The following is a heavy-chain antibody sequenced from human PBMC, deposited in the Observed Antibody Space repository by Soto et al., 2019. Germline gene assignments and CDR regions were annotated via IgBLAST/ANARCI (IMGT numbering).Heavy chain of an antibody. J-gene: IGHJ4*02. CDR1: GGSISSYY. CDR3: ARDFVVAGIRNYFDY. CDR2: IYTSGST. D-gene: IGHD6-19*01. V-gene: IGHV4-4*07. Sequence: SETLSLTCTVSGGSISSYYWSWIRQPAGKGLEWIGRIYTSGSTNYNPSLKSRVTMSVDTSKNQFSLKLSSVTAADTAVYYCARDFVVAGIRNYFDYWGQGTPVTVYS.